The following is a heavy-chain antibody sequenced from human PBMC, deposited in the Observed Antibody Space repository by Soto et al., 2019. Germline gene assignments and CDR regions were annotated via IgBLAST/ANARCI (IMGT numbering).Heavy chain of an antibody. J-gene: IGHJ6*03. CDR3: ARDFGDYAYYYYMDV. CDR2: IWYDGSNK. D-gene: IGHD4-17*01. V-gene: IGHV3-33*01. Sequence: QVQLVESGGGVVQPGRSLRLSCAASGFTFSSYGMHWVRQAPGKGLEWVAVIWYDGSNKYYADSVKGRFTIYRDNSKNTLYLQMNSLRAEDTAVYYCARDFGDYAYYYYMDVWGKGTTVTVSS. CDR1: GFTFSSYG.